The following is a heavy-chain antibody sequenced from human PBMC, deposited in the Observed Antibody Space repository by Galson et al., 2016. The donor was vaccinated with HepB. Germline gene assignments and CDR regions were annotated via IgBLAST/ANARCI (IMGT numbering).Heavy chain of an antibody. CDR2: ISGSGGRI. J-gene: IGHJ4*03. D-gene: IGHD5-18*01. V-gene: IGHV3-23*01. Sequence: SLRLSCAASGFAFGTYVMTWVRQAPGKGLEWVSSISGSGGRISYADSVKGRFTVSRDNSKNTLYLQMNSLRAEDTAVYYCTKGGDNYFDYWGKGTTVSVSS. CDR1: GFAFGTYV. CDR3: TKGGDNYFDY.